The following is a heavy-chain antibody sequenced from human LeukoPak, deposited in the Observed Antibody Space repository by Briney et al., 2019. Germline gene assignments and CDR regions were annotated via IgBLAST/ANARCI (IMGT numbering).Heavy chain of an antibody. J-gene: IGHJ3*02. Sequence: PGGTLRLSCAASGFTFDDYAMHWVRQAPGKGLEWVSLISWDGGSTYYADSVKGRFTISRDNSKNSLYLQMNSLRAEDTALYYCAKDKRRWLQFGAFDIWGQGTMVTVSS. CDR2: ISWDGGST. V-gene: IGHV3-43D*03. CDR1: GFTFDDYA. CDR3: AKDKRRWLQFGAFDI. D-gene: IGHD5-24*01.